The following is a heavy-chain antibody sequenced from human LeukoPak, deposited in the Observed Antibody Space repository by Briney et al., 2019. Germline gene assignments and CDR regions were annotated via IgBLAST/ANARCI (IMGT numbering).Heavy chain of an antibody. V-gene: IGHV4-59*01. D-gene: IGHD6-13*01. CDR3: ARVKGVTAGTNYYYYMDV. CDR2: IYYSGST. CDR1: GGSISSYY. J-gene: IGHJ6*03. Sequence: SETLSLTCTVSGGSISSYYWSWIRQPPGKGLEWIGYIYYSGSTNYNPSLKSRVTISVDTSKNQFSLKLSSVTAADTAVYYCARVKGVTAGTNYYYYMDVWGKGTTVTVSS.